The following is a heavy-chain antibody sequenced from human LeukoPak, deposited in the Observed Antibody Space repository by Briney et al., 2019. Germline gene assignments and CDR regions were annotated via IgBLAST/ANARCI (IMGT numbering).Heavy chain of an antibody. CDR3: ARDRDILTGYHPVEDN. V-gene: IGHV3-48*01. CDR2: ISSSSSTI. J-gene: IGHJ4*02. Sequence: GGSLRLSCAASGFTFSSYSMNWVRQAPGKGLEWVSYISSSSSTIYYADSVKGRFTISRDNAKNSLYLQMNSLRAEDTAVYYCARDRDILTGYHPVEDNWGQGTLVTVSS. D-gene: IGHD3-9*01. CDR1: GFTFSSYS.